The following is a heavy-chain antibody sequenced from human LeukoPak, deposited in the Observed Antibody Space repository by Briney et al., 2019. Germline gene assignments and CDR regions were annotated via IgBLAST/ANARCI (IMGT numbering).Heavy chain of an antibody. J-gene: IGHJ3*01. CDR2: ISSNGGNT. V-gene: IGHV3-64D*09. Sequence: GGSLRLSCSASGFTFSFHAMGCVRQAPGKGLEYVSAISSNGGNTYYADSVKGRFTISRDNFKNTLYLQMNSLRADDTAVYYCVKGFPHYYDSSGFGAFDVWGQGTIVTVSS. CDR3: VKGFPHYYDSSGFGAFDV. D-gene: IGHD3-22*01. CDR1: GFTFSFHA.